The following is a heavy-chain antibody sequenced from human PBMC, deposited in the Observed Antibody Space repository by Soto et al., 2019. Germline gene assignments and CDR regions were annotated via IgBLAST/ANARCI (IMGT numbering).Heavy chain of an antibody. J-gene: IGHJ6*02. CDR2: IWYDGSNK. V-gene: IGHV3-33*01. CDR1: GFTFSSYG. Sequence: GGSLRLSCAASGFTFSSYGMHWVRQAPGKGLEWVAVIWYDGSNKYYADSVKGRFTISRDNSKNTLYLQMNSLRAEDTAVYYCARGRIAAADPRPRRYYYYGMDVWGQGTTVTVSS. CDR3: ARGRIAAADPRPRRYYYYGMDV. D-gene: IGHD6-13*01.